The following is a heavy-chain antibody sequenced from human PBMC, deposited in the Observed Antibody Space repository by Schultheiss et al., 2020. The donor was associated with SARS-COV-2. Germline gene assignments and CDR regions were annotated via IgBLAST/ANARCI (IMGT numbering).Heavy chain of an antibody. J-gene: IGHJ6*02. Sequence: SETLSLTCTVSGGSISSGGYYWSWIRQHPGKGLEWIGEINHSGSTNYNPSLKSRVTISVDKSKNQFSLKLSSVTAADTAVYYCARLDCSSTSCPLDVWGQGTTVTVAS. D-gene: IGHD2-2*01. CDR2: INHSGST. V-gene: IGHV4-31*03. CDR1: GGSISSGGYY. CDR3: ARLDCSSTSCPLDV.